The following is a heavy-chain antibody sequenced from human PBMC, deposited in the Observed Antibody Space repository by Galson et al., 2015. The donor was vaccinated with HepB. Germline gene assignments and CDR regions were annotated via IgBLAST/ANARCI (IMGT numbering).Heavy chain of an antibody. V-gene: IGHV1-69*04. CDR3: ARAEGIRIFGVPIGGWFDP. CDR1: GGTSSSHA. J-gene: IGHJ5*02. Sequence: SVKVSCQASGGTSSSHAISSVRQAPGQGLEWMGRIIPILGIANYAQKFQGRVTITADNTTSTAYMELSSVTSEGTAVYYCARAEGIRIFGVPIGGWFDPWRQGTLVTVSS. CDR2: IIPILGIA. D-gene: IGHD3-3*01.